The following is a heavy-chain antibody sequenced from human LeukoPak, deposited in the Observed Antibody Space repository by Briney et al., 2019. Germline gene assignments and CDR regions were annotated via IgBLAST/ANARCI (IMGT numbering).Heavy chain of an antibody. V-gene: IGHV3-64D*06. CDR2: ISSNGGST. CDR3: VKTVYGTMVRGVITSPFDY. CDR1: GFTFSSYA. D-gene: IGHD3-10*01. Sequence: PGGSLRLSCSASGFTFSSYAMHWVRQAPGKGLEYASAISSNGGSTYYADSVKGRFTISRDNSKNTLYLQMSSLRAEDTAVYYCVKTVYGTMVRGVITSPFDYWGQGTLVTVSS. J-gene: IGHJ4*02.